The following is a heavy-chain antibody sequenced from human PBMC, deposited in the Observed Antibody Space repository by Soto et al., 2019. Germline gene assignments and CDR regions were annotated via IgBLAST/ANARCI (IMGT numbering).Heavy chain of an antibody. D-gene: IGHD2-2*01. Sequence: EVQVLESGGGLVQPGGSLRLSCAASGIPVYNYAMGWVRQAPGKGLEWVSAITGSGSDPYYVDSVKGRFTISRDNSENTLYLQMNSLRAEDTAISYCAKLGSSSWSPHYYFDYWGQGTLVTVSS. J-gene: IGHJ4*02. CDR3: AKLGSSSWSPHYYFDY. CDR1: GIPVYNYA. V-gene: IGHV3-23*01. CDR2: ITGSGSDP.